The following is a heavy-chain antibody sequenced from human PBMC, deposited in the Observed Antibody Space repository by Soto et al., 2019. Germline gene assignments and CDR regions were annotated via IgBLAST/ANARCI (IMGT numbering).Heavy chain of an antibody. J-gene: IGHJ3*02. CDR2: IIPILGIA. D-gene: IGHD2-15*01. CDR1: GGTFSSYT. CDR3: ARGLDVVVVAATTDAFDI. V-gene: IGHV1-69*02. Sequence: QVQLVQSGAAVKKPGSSVKVSCKASGGTFSSYTISWVRQAPGQGLEWMGRIIPILGIANYAQKFQGRVTITADKSTSTAYMERSRLRSEDTAVYYCARGLDVVVVAATTDAFDIWGQGTMVTVSS.